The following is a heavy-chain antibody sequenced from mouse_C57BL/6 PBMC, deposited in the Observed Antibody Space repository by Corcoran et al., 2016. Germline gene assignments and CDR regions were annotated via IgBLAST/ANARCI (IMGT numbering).Heavy chain of an antibody. CDR1: GFSLSTSGMG. J-gene: IGHJ4*01. D-gene: IGHD2-4*01. CDR2: IYWDDDK. Sequence: QVTLKESGPGILQSSQTLSLTCSFSGFSLSTSGMGVSWIRQPSGKGLEWLAHIYWDDDKRYNPSLKSRLTISRDTSRNQVFLKITSVDTADTATYYCARDYYDYDGRACCYAMDYWGQGTSVTVSS. V-gene: IGHV8-12*01. CDR3: ARDYYDYDGRACCYAMDY.